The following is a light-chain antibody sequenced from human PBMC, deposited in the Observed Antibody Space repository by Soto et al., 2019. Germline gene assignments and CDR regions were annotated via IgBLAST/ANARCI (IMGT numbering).Light chain of an antibody. Sequence: DIQMTQSPSSVSASVGDRVTITCRASQGISSWLAWYQQKPGKAPKLLIYAASSLQSGVPSRFSRSVSGTDFILTIGRLQTEDFATDYCQQAKTFPRNFGQGTGLEIK. CDR3: QQAKTFPRN. J-gene: IGKJ5*01. CDR1: QGISSW. CDR2: AAS. V-gene: IGKV1-12*01.